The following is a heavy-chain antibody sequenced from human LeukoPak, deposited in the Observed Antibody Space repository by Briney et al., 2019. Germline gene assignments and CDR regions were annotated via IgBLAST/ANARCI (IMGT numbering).Heavy chain of an antibody. CDR1: GFTYATSA. Sequence: PGGSLRLSCAASGFTYATSAMTWVRQAPGKGLEWVSAISGRTTTTYYTGSLKGRFIISRDNSRNTLYLKMNSLRADDTAVYYCARTFGDYAHLDYWGQGTLVTVSS. V-gene: IGHV3-23*01. D-gene: IGHD4-17*01. J-gene: IGHJ4*02. CDR2: ISGRTTTT. CDR3: ARTFGDYAHLDY.